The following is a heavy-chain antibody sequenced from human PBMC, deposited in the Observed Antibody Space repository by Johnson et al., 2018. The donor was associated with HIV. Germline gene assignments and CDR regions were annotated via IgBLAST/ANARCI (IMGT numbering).Heavy chain of an antibody. Sequence: VQLVESGGGVVQPGGSLRLSCAASGFTFSSYGMHWVRQAPGKGLEWVAFIRYDGSNKYYADSVKGRFTISRDNSKNTLYLQMNSLRAEDTAVYYCAKGLAVSPWADAFDIWGQGTMVTVSS. CDR1: GFTFSSYG. V-gene: IGHV3-30*02. D-gene: IGHD6-19*01. CDR3: AKGLAVSPWADAFDI. CDR2: IRYDGSNK. J-gene: IGHJ3*02.